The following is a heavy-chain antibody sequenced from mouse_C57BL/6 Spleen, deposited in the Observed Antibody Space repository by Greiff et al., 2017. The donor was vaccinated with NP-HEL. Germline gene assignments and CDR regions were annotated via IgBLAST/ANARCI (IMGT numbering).Heavy chain of an antibody. J-gene: IGHJ1*03. V-gene: IGHV1-15*01. CDR1: CYTFTDYE. CDR2: IDPETGGT. Sequence: VQLQQSGAELVRPGASVTLSCKASCYTFTDYEMHWVKQTPVHGLEWIGAIDPETGGTAYNQKFKGKAILTADKSSSTAYMELRSLTSEDSAVYYCTRYDGYYWYFDVWGTGTTVTVSS. D-gene: IGHD2-3*01. CDR3: TRYDGYYWYFDV.